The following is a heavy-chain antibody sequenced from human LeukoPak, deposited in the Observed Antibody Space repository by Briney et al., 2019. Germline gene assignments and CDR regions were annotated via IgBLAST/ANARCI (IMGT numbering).Heavy chain of an antibody. V-gene: IGHV1-69*05. CDR1: GGTFSSYA. J-gene: IGHJ6*03. CDR2: IIPIFGTA. Sequence: SVKVSCKXSGGTFSSYAISWVRQAPGQGLEWMGRIIPIFGTANYAQKFQGRVTITTDESTSTAYMELSSLRSEDTTVYYCAREVWGSGSYSETLYYYYYMDVWGKGTTVTVSS. D-gene: IGHD1-26*01. CDR3: AREVWGSGSYSETLYYYYYMDV.